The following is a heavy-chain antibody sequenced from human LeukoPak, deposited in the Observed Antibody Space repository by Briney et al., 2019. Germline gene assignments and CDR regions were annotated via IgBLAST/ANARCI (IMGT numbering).Heavy chain of an antibody. J-gene: IGHJ4*02. Sequence: SETLSLTCTISGGSISSYYWSWIRQPAGKGLEWIGRIYTSGSTNYNPSLKSRVTMSVDTSKNQFSLKLSSVTAADTAVYYCAGSGSSRLFDYWGQGTLVTASS. D-gene: IGHD1-26*01. V-gene: IGHV4-4*07. CDR3: AGSGSSRLFDY. CDR2: IYTSGST. CDR1: GGSISSYY.